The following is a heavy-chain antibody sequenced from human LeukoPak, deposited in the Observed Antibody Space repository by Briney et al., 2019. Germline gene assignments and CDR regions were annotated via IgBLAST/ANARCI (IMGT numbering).Heavy chain of an antibody. CDR3: ARDDFWSGYRAFDI. D-gene: IGHD3-3*01. CDR1: GGSISSYY. CDR2: IYTSGST. Sequence: PSETLSLNCTVSGGSISSYYWNWIRQPAGKGLEWIGRIYTSGSTNYNPSLKSRVTMSVDTSKNQFSLKLSSVTAADTAVYYCARDDFWSGYRAFDIWGQGTMVTVSS. V-gene: IGHV4-4*07. J-gene: IGHJ3*02.